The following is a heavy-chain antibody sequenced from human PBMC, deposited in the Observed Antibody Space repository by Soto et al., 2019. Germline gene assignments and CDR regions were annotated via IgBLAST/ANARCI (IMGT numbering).Heavy chain of an antibody. CDR1: AFAFRDYY. Sequence: GGSLRLSCAASAFAFRDYYMSWIRQAPGKGLEWVAYISNGGITVYYADSVKGRFTISRDNARNSMSLQMKSLRVDDTTVYYCVKSFLGGGDAFDIWGEGTTVTVSS. V-gene: IGHV3-11*01. D-gene: IGHD3-16*01. J-gene: IGHJ3*02. CDR2: ISNGGITV. CDR3: VKSFLGGGDAFDI.